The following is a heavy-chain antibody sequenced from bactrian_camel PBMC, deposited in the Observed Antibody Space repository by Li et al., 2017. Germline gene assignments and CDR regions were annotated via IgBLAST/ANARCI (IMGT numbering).Heavy chain of an antibody. CDR1: GDTYC. CDR2: INTQLGTT. Sequence: VQLVESGGGSVQAGGTLRLSCTASGDTYCMAWFRQAPGKERVGVASINTQLGTTYYADSVKGRFTISQDNGENALYLQMTNLNADDTGRYYCAAATADSRQCAGRWNVFDGAYWGQGTQVTV. CDR3: AAATADSRQCAGRWNVFDGAY. D-gene: IGHD1*01. J-gene: IGHJ4*01. V-gene: IGHV3S1*01.